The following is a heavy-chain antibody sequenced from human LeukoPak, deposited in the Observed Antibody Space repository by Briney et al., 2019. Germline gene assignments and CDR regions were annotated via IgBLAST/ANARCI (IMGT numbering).Heavy chain of an antibody. CDR3: ARDLDSGRNYYHYGMDV. Sequence: PGGSLRLSCAASGFTFSSYAMSWVRQAPGKGLEWVSYISSSGSTIYYADSVKGRFTISRDNAKNSLYLQMNSLRAEDTAVYYCARDLDSGRNYYHYGMDVWGQGTTVTVSS. V-gene: IGHV3-48*04. CDR1: GFTFSSYA. CDR2: ISSSGSTI. J-gene: IGHJ6*02. D-gene: IGHD5-12*01.